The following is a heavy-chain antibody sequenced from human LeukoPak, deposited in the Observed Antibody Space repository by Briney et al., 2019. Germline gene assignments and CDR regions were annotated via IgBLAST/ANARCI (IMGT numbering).Heavy chain of an antibody. CDR1: GSPFSSYY. J-gene: IGHJ4*02. Sequence: PSETLSLTCSVSGSPFSSYYWNWVRQPPGKGLEWIGYISDSGTIDYNPSLKSRVTISLDTSKNQFSLNLTSVTAADTAVYYCARVKTTLRYSDYWGQGSLVTVSS. CDR3: ARVKTTLRYSDY. V-gene: IGHV4-59*01. CDR2: ISDSGTI. D-gene: IGHD4-11*01.